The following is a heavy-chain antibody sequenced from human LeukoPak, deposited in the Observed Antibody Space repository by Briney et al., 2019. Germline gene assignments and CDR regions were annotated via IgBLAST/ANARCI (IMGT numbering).Heavy chain of an antibody. CDR3: ARDNYYGSGRRAFDI. CDR2: IIPIFGTA. CDR1: GGTFSSYA. V-gene: IGHV1-69*13. Sequence: VASVKVSCKASGGTFSSYAISWVRQAPGQGLEWMGGIIPIFGTANYAQKFQGRVTITADESTSTAYMELSSLRSEDTAVYYCARDNYYGSGRRAFDIWGQGTMVTVSS. D-gene: IGHD3-10*01. J-gene: IGHJ3*02.